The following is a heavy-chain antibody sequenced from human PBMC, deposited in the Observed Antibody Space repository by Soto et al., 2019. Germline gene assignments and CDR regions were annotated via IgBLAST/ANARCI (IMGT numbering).Heavy chain of an antibody. Sequence: SETLSLTCTVSGGSISSYYWSWIRQPPGKGLEWIGYIYYSGSTNYNPSLKSRVTISVDTSKNQFSLKLSSVTAADTAVYYCARGQGSHNYYYYYGMDVWGQGTTVTVSS. V-gene: IGHV4-59*01. CDR3: ARGQGSHNYYYYYGMDV. J-gene: IGHJ6*02. CDR2: IYYSGST. D-gene: IGHD3-10*01. CDR1: GGSISSYY.